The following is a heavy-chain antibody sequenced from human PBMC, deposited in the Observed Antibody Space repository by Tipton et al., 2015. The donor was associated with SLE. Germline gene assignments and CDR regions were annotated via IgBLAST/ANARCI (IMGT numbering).Heavy chain of an antibody. CDR2: IYYSGST. J-gene: IGHJ4*02. V-gene: IGHV4-39*07. D-gene: IGHD3-9*01. CDR1: GGSISSSSYY. CDR3: ARGGDILTGYNPI. Sequence: TLSLTCTVSGGSISSSSYYWGWIRQPPGKGLEWIGSIYYSGSTNYNPSLKSRVTISVDTSKNQFSLKLSSVTAADTAVYYCARGGDILTGYNPIWGQGTLVTVSS.